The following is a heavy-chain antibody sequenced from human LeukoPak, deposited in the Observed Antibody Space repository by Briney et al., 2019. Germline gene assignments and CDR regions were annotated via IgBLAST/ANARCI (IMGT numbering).Heavy chain of an antibody. Sequence: GGSLRLSCAVSGFTFSSNRMRWVRQAPGKGREGVVNIYQHGSEEHYVDSVKGRFTISRDNAKNSLYLQMDSLRAEDTAMYYCAREATFGYHYFDYWGQGTLVTVSS. J-gene: IGHJ4*02. CDR1: GFTFSSNR. D-gene: IGHD3-16*01. CDR2: IYQHGSEE. V-gene: IGHV3-7*01. CDR3: AREATFGYHYFDY.